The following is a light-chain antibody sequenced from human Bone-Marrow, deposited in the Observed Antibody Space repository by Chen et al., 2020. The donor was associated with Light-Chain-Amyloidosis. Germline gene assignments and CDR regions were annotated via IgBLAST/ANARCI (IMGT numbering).Light chain of an antibody. Sequence: SYVLTQPSSVSVAPGQTATIACGGNNIGSTSVHWYQQTPGQAPLLVVYDDSARTSGIPERLSGSNSGNTSTLTISRVEPGDEAYYYCQVWDSSSDRPVFGGGTKLTVL. CDR3: QVWDSSSDRPV. CDR1: NIGSTS. CDR2: DDS. J-gene: IGLJ3*02. V-gene: IGLV3-21*02.